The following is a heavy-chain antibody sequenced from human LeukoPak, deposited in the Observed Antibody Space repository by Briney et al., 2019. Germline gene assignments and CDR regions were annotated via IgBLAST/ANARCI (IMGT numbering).Heavy chain of an antibody. CDR2: IYPGDSDT. J-gene: IGHJ5*02. Sequence: GESLKISCRASGYSFTAYWIGWVRQLPGKGLEWMGTIYPGDSDTRYSPSFQGQVTISADKSISTAYLQWSSLKASDTAMYYCARRNYYFGSGSYYSPDNWFDPWGQGTLVTVSS. CDR3: ARRNYYFGSGSYYSPDNWFDP. CDR1: GYSFTAYW. D-gene: IGHD3-10*01. V-gene: IGHV5-51*01.